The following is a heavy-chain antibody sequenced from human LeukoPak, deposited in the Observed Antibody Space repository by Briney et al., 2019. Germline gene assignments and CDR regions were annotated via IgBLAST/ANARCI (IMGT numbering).Heavy chain of an antibody. J-gene: IGHJ4*02. D-gene: IGHD3-22*01. CDR1: GYTFTGYY. CDR2: INPSDGTT. V-gene: IGHV1-46*01. Sequence: ASVKVSCRASGYTFTGYYIHWVRQAPGRGLEWMGIINPSDGTTSYAQKFRGRVTLTRDTSTSTVYMELSSLRSEDTAVYYCARAPANKYDSRLPEDYWGQGTLVTVSS. CDR3: ARAPANKYDSRLPEDY.